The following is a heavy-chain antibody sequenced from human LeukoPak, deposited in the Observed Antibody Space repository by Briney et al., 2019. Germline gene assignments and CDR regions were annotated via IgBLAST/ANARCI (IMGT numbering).Heavy chain of an antibody. J-gene: IGHJ4*02. CDR1: GFTFCSYA. Sequence: GGSLRLSCAASGFTFCSYAMSWVRQAPGKGLEWVSVIGGSSATTYHADSGKGRFTISRDNSKNMLYLQMSSLRAEDTAVYYCAKARYNSGWYDDWGQGTLVTVSS. CDR2: IGGSSATT. D-gene: IGHD6-13*01. V-gene: IGHV3-23*01. CDR3: AKARYNSGWYDD.